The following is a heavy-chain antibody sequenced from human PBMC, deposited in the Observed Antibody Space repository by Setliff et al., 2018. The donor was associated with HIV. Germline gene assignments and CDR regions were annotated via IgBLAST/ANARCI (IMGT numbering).Heavy chain of an antibody. CDR2: IIPIFGTG. D-gene: IGHD3-10*01. J-gene: IGHJ4*02. CDR1: GGTFSNYA. CDR3: ITDNLGVWFGGELPRFYYFDY. V-gene: IGHV1-69*13. Sequence: SVKVSCKASGGTFSNYAISWVRQAPGQGLEWMGGIIPIFGTGMYAQKFQGRVTITADESTTTAYMELSSLRSEDTAVYYCITDNLGVWFGGELPRFYYFDYWGQGTLVTVSS.